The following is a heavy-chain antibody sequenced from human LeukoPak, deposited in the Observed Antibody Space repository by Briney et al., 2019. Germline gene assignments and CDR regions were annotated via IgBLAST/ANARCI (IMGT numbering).Heavy chain of an antibody. V-gene: IGHV5-51*01. CDR3: ARSRAPGAADAFDI. D-gene: IGHD7-27*01. CDR2: IYPGDSDT. CDR1: GYSFTNYW. J-gene: IGHJ3*02. Sequence: GESLQISCKGSGYSFTNYWIGWVRQMPGKGLEWMGIIYPGDSDTLYSPSFEDQVTISADKSISTAYLQWSSLKASDTAMYYCARSRAPGAADAFDIWGQGTMVTVSS.